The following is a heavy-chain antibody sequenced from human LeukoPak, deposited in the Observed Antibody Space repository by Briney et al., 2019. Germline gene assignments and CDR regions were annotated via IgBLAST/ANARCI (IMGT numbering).Heavy chain of an antibody. CDR2: INSSSSSI. CDR1: GFTFSSYS. V-gene: IGHV3-21*01. D-gene: IGHD2-2*01. Sequence: GEPLTLSCPGTGFTFSSYSMHWVRNAPGKGLKWVSSINSSSSSIYNPGSVKGRFTISRDNAKNSLYLQMNSLRAEDTALYYCARLDCSSTSCYQYGMDVWGQGTTVTVS. CDR3: ARLDCSSTSCYQYGMDV. J-gene: IGHJ6*02.